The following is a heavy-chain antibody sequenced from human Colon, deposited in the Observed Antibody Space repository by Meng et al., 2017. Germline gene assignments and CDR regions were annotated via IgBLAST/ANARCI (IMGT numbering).Heavy chain of an antibody. J-gene: IGHJ3*01. CDR3: ARRWYYGSGFWTDAFDV. CDR2: TWYKSKWNS. CDR1: GDSVSSNSAV. Sequence: LRLSCAVSGDSVSSNSAVWVWIRQSPSGGREGLGRTWYKSKWNSDYALSVKSRITIEADTSKNQFSLHLKSVTPEDTAVYYCARRWYYGSGFWTDAFDVWGQGTMVTVSS. V-gene: IGHV6-1*01. D-gene: IGHD3-10*01.